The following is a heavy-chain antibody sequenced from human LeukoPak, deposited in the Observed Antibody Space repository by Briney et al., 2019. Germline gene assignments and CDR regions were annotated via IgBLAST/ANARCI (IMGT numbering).Heavy chain of an antibody. CDR2: ISGSGGST. D-gene: IGHD5-12*01. Sequence: QAGGSLGLSCAASGFTFSSYAMSWVRQAPGKGLEWVSAISGSGGSTYYADSVKGRFTISRDNSKNTLYLQMNSLRAEDTAVYYCAKINSGYEAYLDYWGQGTLVTVSS. CDR3: AKINSGYEAYLDY. J-gene: IGHJ4*02. V-gene: IGHV3-23*01. CDR1: GFTFSSYA.